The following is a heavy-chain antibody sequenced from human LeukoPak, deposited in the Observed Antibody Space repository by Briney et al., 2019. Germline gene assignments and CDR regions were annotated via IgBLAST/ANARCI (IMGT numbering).Heavy chain of an antibody. J-gene: IGHJ4*02. CDR2: IYYSGTS. CDR3: ARRRDSGYYYIDG. D-gene: IGHD3-22*01. V-gene: IGHV4-39*01. CDR1: GDSITSGSYF. Sequence: SQTLSLTCTVSGDSITSGSYFWGWVRQPRGKGLDWFGSIYYSGTSYYNPSLKTRVTISVDTPKNQFSLKLTSVTAADTAVYFCARRRDSGYYYIDGWGQGTLVTVSS.